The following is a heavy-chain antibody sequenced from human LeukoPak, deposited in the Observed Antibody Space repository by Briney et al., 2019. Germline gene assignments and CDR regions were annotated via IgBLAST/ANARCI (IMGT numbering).Heavy chain of an antibody. Sequence: GGSLRLSCAASGFIFRSYAMSWVRQAPGEGLELVSAVSLSGDDTYYADSVRGRFTVSRDNSRNTLYLHMSTLRAEATAVYYCAKEEGTNCGGDCYYYMDVWGKGTTVTVSS. CDR2: VSLSGDDT. CDR3: AKEEGTNCGGDCYYYMDV. J-gene: IGHJ6*03. V-gene: IGHV3-23*01. CDR1: GFIFRSYA. D-gene: IGHD2-21*01.